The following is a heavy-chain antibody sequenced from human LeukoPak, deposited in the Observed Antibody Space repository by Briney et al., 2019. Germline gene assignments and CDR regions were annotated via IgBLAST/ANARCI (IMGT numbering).Heavy chain of an antibody. CDR1: GGTFSSYA. J-gene: IGHJ4*02. Sequence: SVKVSCKASGGTFSSYAISWVRQAPGQGLEWMGGIIPIFGTANYAQKFQGRVTITADESTSTAYMELSSLRSEDTAVYYCASEASLGYCSSTSCYILDYWGQGTLVTVSS. D-gene: IGHD2-2*02. V-gene: IGHV1-69*13. CDR2: IIPIFGTA. CDR3: ASEASLGYCSSTSCYILDY.